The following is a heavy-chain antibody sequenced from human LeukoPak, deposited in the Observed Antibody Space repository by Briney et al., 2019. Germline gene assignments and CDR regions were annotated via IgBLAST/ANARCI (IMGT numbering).Heavy chain of an antibody. J-gene: IGHJ3*02. CDR1: GFTFSSYG. D-gene: IGHD3-10*01. CDR3: AKGEFAYAFDI. V-gene: IGHV3-30*02. Sequence: GGSXRLSCAASGFTFSSYGMHWVRQAPGKGLDFVSFIRYDATNKYYADSVNGPFTISTDNSKNTLYLQMNSLRAEDTAVYYCAKGEFAYAFDIWGQGTMVTVSS. CDR2: IRYDATNK.